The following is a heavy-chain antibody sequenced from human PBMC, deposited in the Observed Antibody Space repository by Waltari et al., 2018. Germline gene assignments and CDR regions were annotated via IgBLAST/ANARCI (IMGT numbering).Heavy chain of an antibody. J-gene: IGHJ4*02. CDR3: ARGFPGDYFDY. CDR2: MNPNSGNT. V-gene: IGHV1-8*01. Sequence: QVQLVQSGAEVKKPGASVKVSCKASGYTFTSDDINWVRQATGQGLEWMGWMNPNSGNTGHAQKFQGIVTMTRNTSISTAYMALSSLRAEDTAVYYGARGFPGDYFDYWGQGTLVTVSS. CDR1: GYTFTSDD.